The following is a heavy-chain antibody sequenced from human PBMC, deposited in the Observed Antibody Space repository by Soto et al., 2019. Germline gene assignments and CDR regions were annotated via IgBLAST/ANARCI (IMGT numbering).Heavy chain of an antibody. J-gene: IGHJ6*03. V-gene: IGHV3-7*01. CDR3: ARVATIDYYYYYMDV. CDR1: GFTFSSYW. CDR2: IKQDGSEK. Sequence: GGSLRLSCAASGFTFSSYWMSWVRQAPGKGLEWVANIKQDGSEKYYVDSVKGRFTISRDNAKNSLYLQMNSLRAEDTAVYYCARVATIDYYYYYMDVWGKGTTVTVSS. D-gene: IGHD5-12*01.